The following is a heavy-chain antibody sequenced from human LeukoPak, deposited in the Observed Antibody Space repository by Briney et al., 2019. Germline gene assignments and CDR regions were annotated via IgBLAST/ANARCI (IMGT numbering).Heavy chain of an antibody. Sequence: QPGGSLRLSCAASGFTFSSYAMSWVRQAPGKGLEWVSSISGSGTSTYYADSVKGRFTISRDNSKNTLFLQMNSLRAEDTAVYYCAKDLRFLEWLLSDWFDPWGQGTLVTVSS. CDR1: GFTFSSYA. J-gene: IGHJ5*02. V-gene: IGHV3-23*01. D-gene: IGHD3-3*01. CDR2: ISGSGTST. CDR3: AKDLRFLEWLLSDWFDP.